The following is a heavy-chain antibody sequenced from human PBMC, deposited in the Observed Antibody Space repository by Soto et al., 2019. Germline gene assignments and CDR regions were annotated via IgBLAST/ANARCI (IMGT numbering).Heavy chain of an antibody. Sequence: GGSLRLSCAASGFTFSVSAIHWVRQASGKGLEWVGRIRDKGNNYATAYAASVKGRFTISRDDSKNTAYLQMNSLRTEDTALYYCTSPEYFYDSSGYQNNDYWGQGTLVTVPQ. J-gene: IGHJ4*02. CDR2: IRDKGNNYAT. CDR1: GFTFSVSA. D-gene: IGHD3-22*01. CDR3: TSPEYFYDSSGYQNNDY. V-gene: IGHV3-73*01.